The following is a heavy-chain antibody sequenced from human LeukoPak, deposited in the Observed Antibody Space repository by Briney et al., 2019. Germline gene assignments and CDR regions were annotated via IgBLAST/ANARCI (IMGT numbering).Heavy chain of an antibody. Sequence: SETLSLTCTVSGYSISSVYYWGWIRQPPGKGLEWIGSIYHSGSTYYNPSLKSRVTISVDTSKNKFSLKLSSVTAADTAVYYCARGGGGLWFGDYYYMDVWGKGTTVTVSS. CDR3: ARGGGGLWFGDYYYMDV. CDR1: GYSISSVYY. J-gene: IGHJ6*03. CDR2: IYHSGST. V-gene: IGHV4-38-2*02. D-gene: IGHD3-10*01.